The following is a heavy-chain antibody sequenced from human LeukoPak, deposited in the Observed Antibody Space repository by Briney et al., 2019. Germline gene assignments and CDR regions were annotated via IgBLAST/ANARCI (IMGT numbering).Heavy chain of an antibody. Sequence: SETLSLTCTVSGGSISSYYWSWIRQPPGKGLAWIGYIYYSGSTNYNPSLKSRVTISVDTSKNQFSLKLSSVTAADTAVYYCARGRGWFDPWGQGTLVTVSS. J-gene: IGHJ5*02. CDR1: GGSISSYY. CDR2: IYYSGST. CDR3: ARGRGWFDP. V-gene: IGHV4-59*01.